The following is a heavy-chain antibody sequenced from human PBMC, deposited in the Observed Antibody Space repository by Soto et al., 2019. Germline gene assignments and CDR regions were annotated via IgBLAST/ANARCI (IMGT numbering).Heavy chain of an antibody. J-gene: IGHJ4*02. CDR3: ASEMSSGWPKVFDY. CDR2: INHSGST. Sequence: QVQLQQWGAGLLKPSETLSLTCAVYGGSFSGYYWSWIRQPPGKGLEWIGEINHSGSTNYNPSLKSRVPISVDTSKNQFSLKLSSVTAADTAVYYCASEMSSGWPKVFDYWGQGTLVTVSS. CDR1: GGSFSGYY. D-gene: IGHD6-19*01. V-gene: IGHV4-34*01.